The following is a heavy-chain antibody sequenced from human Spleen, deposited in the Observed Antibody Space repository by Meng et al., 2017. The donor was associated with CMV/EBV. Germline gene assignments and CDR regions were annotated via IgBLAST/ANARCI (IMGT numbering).Heavy chain of an antibody. V-gene: IGHV3-66*02. Sequence: GGSLRLSCAASGFTVSSNYMSWVRQAPGKGLEWVSVIYSGGSTYYADSVKGRFTISRDNSKNTLYLQMNSLRAEDTAVYYCASGYYYGSGSYPPPFDYWGQGTLVTVSS. D-gene: IGHD3-10*01. J-gene: IGHJ4*02. CDR2: IYSGGST. CDR3: ASGYYYGSGSYPPPFDY. CDR1: GFTVSSNY.